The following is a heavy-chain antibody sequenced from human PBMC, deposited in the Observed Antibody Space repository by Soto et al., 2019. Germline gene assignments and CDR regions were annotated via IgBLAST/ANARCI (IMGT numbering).Heavy chain of an antibody. Sequence: QLQLQESGSGLVKPSQTLSLTCAVSGGSISSGGYSWSWIRQPPGKGLEWIGYIYHSGSTYYNPSLKSRVTISVDRSKNQFSLKLSSVTAADTAVYYGARGYGVVTAPFDYWGQGTLVTVSS. D-gene: IGHD2-21*02. CDR3: ARGYGVVTAPFDY. CDR1: GGSISSGGYS. J-gene: IGHJ4*02. V-gene: IGHV4-30-2*01. CDR2: IYHSGST.